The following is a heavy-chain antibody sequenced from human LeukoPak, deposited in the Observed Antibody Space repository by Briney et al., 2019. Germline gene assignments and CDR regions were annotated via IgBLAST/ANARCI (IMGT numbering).Heavy chain of an antibody. D-gene: IGHD3-16*01. CDR2: ISSSSSTI. CDR1: GFAFSSYS. V-gene: IGHV3-48*04. J-gene: IGHJ4*02. Sequence: GGSLRLSCAASGFAFSSYSMNWVRQAPGKGLEWVSYISSSSSTIYYADSVKGRFTISRDNAKNSLYLQMNSLKAEDTAVYYCARGPMRGDPRLPLDYWGQGTLVTVSS. CDR3: ARGPMRGDPRLPLDY.